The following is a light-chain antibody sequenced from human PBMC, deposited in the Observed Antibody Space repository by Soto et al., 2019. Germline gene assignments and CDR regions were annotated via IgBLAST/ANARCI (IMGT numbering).Light chain of an antibody. Sequence: EIVLTQCPATLSLSPGERATLSCGASRSVSSYLAWYQQKPGQAPRLLIYDASYRATGIPARFSGSGSGTDFTLTMSSLDPEDFAVYYCQHRSDWSPRLTFGGGTKVEIK. CDR1: RSVSSY. CDR3: QHRSDWSPRLT. CDR2: DAS. J-gene: IGKJ4*01. V-gene: IGKV3-11*01.